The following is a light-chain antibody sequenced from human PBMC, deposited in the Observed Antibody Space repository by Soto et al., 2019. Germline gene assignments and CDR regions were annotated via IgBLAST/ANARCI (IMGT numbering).Light chain of an antibody. CDR1: QSISSW. Sequence: DIQMTQSPPTLSASVGDRVTITCRASQSISSWLAWYQQKSGKAPKLLIYKASNLESGVPSRFSGSGSGTEFTLTISSLQPDDFATYYCQQYNSYPWTFGQGTKVEI. CDR2: KAS. V-gene: IGKV1-5*03. J-gene: IGKJ1*01. CDR3: QQYNSYPWT.